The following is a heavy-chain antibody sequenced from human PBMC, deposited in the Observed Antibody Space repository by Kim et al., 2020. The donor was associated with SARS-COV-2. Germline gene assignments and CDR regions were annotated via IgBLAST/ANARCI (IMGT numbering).Heavy chain of an antibody. CDR2: ISTSGSTI. CDR1: GFTFSSYE. J-gene: IGHJ6*03. D-gene: IGHD6-6*01. CDR3: ARAQLEYSSSSGYYYYY. Sequence: GGSLRLSCAASGFTFSSYEMNWVRQAPGKGLEWVSYISTSGSTIYYADSVKGRFTISRYNAKNSLYLQMSSLRAEDPAVYYCARAQLEYSSSSGYYYYY. V-gene: IGHV3-48*03.